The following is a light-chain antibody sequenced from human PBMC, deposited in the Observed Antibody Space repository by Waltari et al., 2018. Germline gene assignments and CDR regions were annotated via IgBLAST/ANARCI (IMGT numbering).Light chain of an antibody. Sequence: EIVLTQSPATLSLSPGQRGTLSCRASQSGGGNLAWYQQKPGQAPRLLIYDASNSATGIPARFSGSGSGTDFTLTISSLEPEDFAVYYCQQRRTWPSITFGQGTRLDI. CDR3: QQRRTWPSIT. CDR2: DAS. CDR1: QSGGGN. V-gene: IGKV3-11*01. J-gene: IGKJ5*01.